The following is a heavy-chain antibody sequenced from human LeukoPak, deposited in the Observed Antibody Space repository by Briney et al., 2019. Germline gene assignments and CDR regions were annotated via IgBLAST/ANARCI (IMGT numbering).Heavy chain of an antibody. Sequence: PGGSLRLSCAASGFTFSSYAMNWVRQAPGKGLEWVASIEDDGSQKNYGDSVKGRFTISRDNAGNSLYLQMNILRVEDTAVYYCARDIPRGSTHLDYWGQGTLVTVSA. D-gene: IGHD1-26*01. CDR1: GFTFSSYA. V-gene: IGHV3-7*01. CDR3: ARDIPRGSTHLDY. CDR2: IEDDGSQK. J-gene: IGHJ4*02.